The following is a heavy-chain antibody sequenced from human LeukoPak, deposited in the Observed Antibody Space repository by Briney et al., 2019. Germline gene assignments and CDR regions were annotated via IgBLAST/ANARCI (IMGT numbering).Heavy chain of an antibody. CDR2: INTSTGNP. D-gene: IGHD6-13*01. CDR1: GYTFTSYG. CDR3: ATRYSTSHYCYLDV. Sequence: ASVKVSCKASGYTFTSYGISWVRQAPGQGLEWMGWINTSTGNPTFAQGFTGRFVFSLDTSVSTAYLQINSLTADDTAVYFCATRYSTSHYCYLDVWGKGTTVTVSS. V-gene: IGHV7-4-1*02. J-gene: IGHJ6*03.